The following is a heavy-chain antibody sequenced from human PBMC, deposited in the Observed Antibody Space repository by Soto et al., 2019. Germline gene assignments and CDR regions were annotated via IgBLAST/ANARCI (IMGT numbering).Heavy chain of an antibody. D-gene: IGHD6-19*01. Sequence: PSETLSLTCTVSGGSISSYYWSWLRQPPGKGLEWIGYIYYSGSTNYNPSLKSRVTISVDTSKNQFSLKLSSVTAADTAVYYCARHWSRSSGCFDYWGQGTLVTVSS. CDR2: IYYSGST. CDR3: ARHWSRSSGCFDY. J-gene: IGHJ4*02. CDR1: GGSISSYY. V-gene: IGHV4-59*01.